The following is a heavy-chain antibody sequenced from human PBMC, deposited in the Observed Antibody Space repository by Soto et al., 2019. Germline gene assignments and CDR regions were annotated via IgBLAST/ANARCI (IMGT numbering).Heavy chain of an antibody. J-gene: IGHJ4*02. D-gene: IGHD1-1*01. Sequence: ASVKVSCKTSGYTFSTYGINWVRQAPGQGLEWMGWISAYIANTNYAQKFQGRVSLTTDTSTSTAYMELRSLRSDDTAVYYCARGLEELELLDYWGQGTLVTVSS. CDR1: GYTFSTYG. V-gene: IGHV1-18*01. CDR3: ARGLEELELLDY. CDR2: ISAYIANT.